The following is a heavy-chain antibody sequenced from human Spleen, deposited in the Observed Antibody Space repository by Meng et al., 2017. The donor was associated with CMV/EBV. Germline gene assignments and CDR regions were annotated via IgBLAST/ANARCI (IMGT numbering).Heavy chain of an antibody. V-gene: IGHV1-2*02. CDR1: GYTFTNYD. Sequence: ASVKVSCKASGYTFTNYDINWVRQAPGQGLEWMGWINPNSGGTNYAQKFQGMFTMTSDTSISTAYMELNSLRSDDTAVYYCARDPGSYSGLNWFDPWGQGTLVTVSS. J-gene: IGHJ5*02. D-gene: IGHD1-26*01. CDR3: ARDPGSYSGLNWFDP. CDR2: INPNSGGT.